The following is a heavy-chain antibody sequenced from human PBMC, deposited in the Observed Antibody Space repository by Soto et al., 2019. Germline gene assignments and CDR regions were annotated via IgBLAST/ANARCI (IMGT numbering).Heavy chain of an antibody. V-gene: IGHV4-34*01. CDR1: GGSFSGYY. Sequence: SETLSLTCAVYGGSFSGYYWSWIRQPPGKGLEWIGEINHSGSTNYNPSLKSRVTISVDTSKNQFSLKLSSVTAADTAVYYCARGPSIAASQGYYYYMDVWGKGTTVTVSS. CDR2: INHSGST. J-gene: IGHJ6*03. CDR3: ARGPSIAASQGYYYYMDV. D-gene: IGHD6-25*01.